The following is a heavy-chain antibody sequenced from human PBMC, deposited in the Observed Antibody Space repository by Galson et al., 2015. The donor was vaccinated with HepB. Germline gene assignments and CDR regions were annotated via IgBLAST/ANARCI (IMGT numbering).Heavy chain of an antibody. D-gene: IGHD1-26*01. J-gene: IGHJ6*02. Sequence: ETLSLTCTVSGGSISSSSYYWGWIRQPPGKGLEWIGSIYYSGSTYYNPSLKSRVTISVDTSKNQFSLKLSSVTAADTAVYYCAVGATTGYYYYGMDVWGQGTTVTVPS. CDR2: IYYSGST. CDR1: GGSISSSSYY. CDR3: AVGATTGYYYYGMDV. V-gene: IGHV4-39*01.